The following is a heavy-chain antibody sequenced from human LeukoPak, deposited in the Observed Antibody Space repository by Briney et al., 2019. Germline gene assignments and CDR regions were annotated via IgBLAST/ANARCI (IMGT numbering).Heavy chain of an antibody. CDR2: IYHSGST. Sequence: SETLSLTCAVYGGSFSGYYWSWIRQPPGKGLEWIGYIYHSGSTYYNPSLKSRVTISVDRSKNQFSLKLSSVTAADTAVYYCARATARTYCSGGSCYPLHFDYWGQGTLVTVSS. D-gene: IGHD2-15*01. CDR3: ARATARTYCSGGSCYPLHFDY. V-gene: IGHV4-34*01. J-gene: IGHJ4*02. CDR1: GGSFSGYY.